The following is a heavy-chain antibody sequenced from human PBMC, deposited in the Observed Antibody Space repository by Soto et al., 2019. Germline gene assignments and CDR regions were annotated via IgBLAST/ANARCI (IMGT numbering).Heavy chain of an antibody. V-gene: IGHV5-10-1*01. J-gene: IGHJ6*04. CDR3: ATQLPPGYYYYGMDV. Sequence: GESLKISCKGSGYSFTSYWISRVRQMPGKGLEWMGRIDPSDSYTNYSPSFQGHVTISADKSISTAYLQWSSLKASDTAMYYCATQLPPGYYYYGMDVWGKGTTVTVSS. CDR1: GYSFTSYW. D-gene: IGHD6-6*01. CDR2: IDPSDSYT.